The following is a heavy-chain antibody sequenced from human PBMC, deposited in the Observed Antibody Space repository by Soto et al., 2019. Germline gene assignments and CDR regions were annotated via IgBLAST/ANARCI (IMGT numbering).Heavy chain of an antibody. V-gene: IGHV4-59*01. J-gene: IGHJ4*02. CDR3: AQTTGWPGFDY. CDR1: GASISNYY. CDR2: IYNGEST. Sequence: QMQLQESGPGLVKPSETMSLTCTASGASISNYYWNWIRQPPGKGREWIGHIYNGESTNYNPSLKSRVTISVDTSKNQFSLKLGSVTAADTAVYYCAQTTGWPGFDYWGQGILVTVSS. D-gene: IGHD6-19*01.